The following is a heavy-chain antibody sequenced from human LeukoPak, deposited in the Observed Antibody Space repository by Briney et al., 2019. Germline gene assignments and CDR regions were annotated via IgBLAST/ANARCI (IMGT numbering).Heavy chain of an antibody. CDR1: RGSFSGYY. J-gene: IGHJ4*02. V-gene: IGHV4-34*01. CDR2: INHSGST. CDR3: ARGPSLYYFDY. Sequence: SETLSLTCAVYRGSFSGYYWSWIRQPPGKGLEWIGEINHSGSTNYNPSLKSRVTISVDTSKNQFSLKLTSVTAADTAVYFCARGPSLYYFDYWGQGTLVTVSS. D-gene: IGHD2/OR15-2a*01.